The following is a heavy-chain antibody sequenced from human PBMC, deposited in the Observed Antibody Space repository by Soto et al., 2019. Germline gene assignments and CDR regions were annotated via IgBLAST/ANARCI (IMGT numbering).Heavy chain of an antibody. CDR2: IYPGDSDT. Sequence: GESLKISCKGSGYSFTSYWIGWVRQMPGKGLEWMGIIYPGDSDTRYSPSFQGQVTISADKSISTAYLQWSSLKASDTAMYYSARWGGYSGSVYDAFDNWGQGTMVTVSS. D-gene: IGHD1-26*01. CDR3: ARWGGYSGSVYDAFDN. CDR1: GYSFTSYW. J-gene: IGHJ3*02. V-gene: IGHV5-51*01.